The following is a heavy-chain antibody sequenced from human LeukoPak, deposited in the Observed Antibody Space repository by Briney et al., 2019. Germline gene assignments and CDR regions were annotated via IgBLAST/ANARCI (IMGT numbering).Heavy chain of an antibody. D-gene: IGHD3-22*01. V-gene: IGHV4-59*08. CDR1: GGSISSYY. J-gene: IGHJ4*02. Sequence: SETLSLTCTVSGGSISSYYWSWIRQPPGKGLEWIGYIYYGGSTNYNPSLKSRVTISVDTSKNQLSLKLSSVTAADTAVYYCARLRDSSGYYIDYWGQGTLVTVSS. CDR3: ARLRDSSGYYIDY. CDR2: IYYGGST.